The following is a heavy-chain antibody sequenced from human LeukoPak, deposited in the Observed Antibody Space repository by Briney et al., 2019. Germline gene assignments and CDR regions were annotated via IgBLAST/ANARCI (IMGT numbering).Heavy chain of an antibody. Sequence: GGSLRLSCAASGFTFSRYGTHWVRQGPGKGLEWVAYVRHDESDRYYADSVKGRFTVSRDNSKNMVYLQMNGLRTEDTAVYHCTKDSNWANDYWGQGTLVSVSS. V-gene: IGHV3-30*02. J-gene: IGHJ4*02. CDR2: VRHDESDR. CDR3: TKDSNWANDY. D-gene: IGHD7-27*01. CDR1: GFTFSRYG.